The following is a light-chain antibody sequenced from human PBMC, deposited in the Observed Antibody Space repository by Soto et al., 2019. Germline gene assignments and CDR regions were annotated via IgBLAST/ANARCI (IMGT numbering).Light chain of an antibody. CDR3: AAWDDSLNGWV. V-gene: IGLV1-44*01. Sequence: QSVLTQPPSASGTPGQRVTISCSGSNFNIGSNTVNWYQQLPGTAPKLLIYSSNQRPSGVPVRFSGSKSGTSASLAISGLQSEDEADYYCAAWDDSLNGWVFGGGTKVTVL. J-gene: IGLJ3*02. CDR2: SSN. CDR1: NFNIGSNT.